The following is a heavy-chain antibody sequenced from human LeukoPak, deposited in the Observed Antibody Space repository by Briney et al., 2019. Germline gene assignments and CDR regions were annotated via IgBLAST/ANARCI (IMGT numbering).Heavy chain of an antibody. Sequence: SETLSLTCTVSGGSISSSSYYWGWIRQPPGKGLEWIGEINHSGSTNYNPSLKSRVTISVDTSRNQFSLKLSSVTAADTAVYYCAREKEWFGVDYWGQGTLVTVSS. CDR2: INHSGST. J-gene: IGHJ4*02. CDR3: AREKEWFGVDY. V-gene: IGHV4-39*07. D-gene: IGHD3-10*01. CDR1: GGSISSSSYY.